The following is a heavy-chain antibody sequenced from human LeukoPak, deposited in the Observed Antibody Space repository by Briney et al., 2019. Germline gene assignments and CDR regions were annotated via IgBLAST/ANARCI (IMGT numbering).Heavy chain of an antibody. V-gene: IGHV4-34*01. Sequence: GSLRLSCAASGFTFSSYWMSWIRQPPGKGLEWIGEINHSGSTNYNPSLKSRVTISVDTSKNQFSLKLSSVTAADTAVYYCARVRGWLHLYLDYWGQGTLVTVSS. CDR2: INHSGST. CDR1: GFTFSSYW. D-gene: IGHD5-24*01. J-gene: IGHJ4*02. CDR3: ARVRGWLHLYLDY.